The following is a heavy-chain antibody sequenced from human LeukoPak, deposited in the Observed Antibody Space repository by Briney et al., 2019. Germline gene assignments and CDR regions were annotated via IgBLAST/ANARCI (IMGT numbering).Heavy chain of an antibody. CDR3: ARSGLTMLVVVATPFDY. Sequence: ASVKVSCKASGYSFTSYGISWVRQAPGQGLEWMGWISVYNGNTNYAQKFQDRITMTTDTSTSTAYMELRSLRSDDTAVYYCARSGLTMLVVVATPFDYWGQGTLVTVSS. J-gene: IGHJ4*02. CDR2: ISVYNGNT. V-gene: IGHV1-18*01. D-gene: IGHD3-22*01. CDR1: GYSFTSYG.